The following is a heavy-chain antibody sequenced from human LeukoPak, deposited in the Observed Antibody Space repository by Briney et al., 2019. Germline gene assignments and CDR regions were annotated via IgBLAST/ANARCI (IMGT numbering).Heavy chain of an antibody. CDR3: ADGTTPDY. CDR2: INQDESEK. Sequence: GGSLRLSCAASGFTFSTYWMSWVRQAPGRGLEWVASINQDESEKYYVDSVKGRFIISRDNAKNSLYLQMNSLRPEDTAVYYCADGTTPDYWGQGTLVIVSS. CDR1: GFTFSTYW. D-gene: IGHD2/OR15-2a*01. V-gene: IGHV3-7*01. J-gene: IGHJ4*02.